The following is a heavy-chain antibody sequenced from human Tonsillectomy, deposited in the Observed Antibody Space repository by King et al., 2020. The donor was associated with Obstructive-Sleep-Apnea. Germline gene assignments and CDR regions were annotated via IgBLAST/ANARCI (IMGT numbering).Heavy chain of an antibody. V-gene: IGHV3-30*18. CDR3: AKEGGYEWGLLRYFDY. D-gene: IGHD1-26*01. CDR1: GFTFSSYG. CDR2: ISYDGSNK. Sequence: VQLVESGGGVVQPGRSLRLSCAASGFTFSSYGMHWVRQAPGKGLEWVAVISYDGSNKYYADSVKGRSTISRDNSKNTLYLQMNSLRAEDTAVYYCAKEGGYEWGLLRYFDYWGQGTLVTVSS. J-gene: IGHJ4*02.